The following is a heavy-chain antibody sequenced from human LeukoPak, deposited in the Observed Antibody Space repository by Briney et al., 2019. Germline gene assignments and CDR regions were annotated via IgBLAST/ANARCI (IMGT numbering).Heavy chain of an antibody. CDR2: IYYSGST. D-gene: IGHD2-2*02. J-gene: IGHJ5*02. CDR3: ARAPPCSSTSCYRWFDP. V-gene: IGHV4-59*01. Sequence: SETLSLTCTVSGGSISSYYWSWIRQPPGKGLEWIGYIYYSGSTNYNPSLKSRVTISVDTSKNQFSLKLSSVTAADRAVYYCARAPPCSSTSCYRWFDPWGQGTLVTVSS. CDR1: GGSISSYY.